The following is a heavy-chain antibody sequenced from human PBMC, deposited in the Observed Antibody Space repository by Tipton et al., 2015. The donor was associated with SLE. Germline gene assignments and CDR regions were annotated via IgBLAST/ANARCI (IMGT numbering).Heavy chain of an antibody. Sequence: TLSLTCTVSGDSISSGTYYWSWIRQPAGKGLEWIGHIYTTGVTTYNPSFKSRVTMSVDTSNNRFSLNLTSVTAADTAVFYCARESAPSRGYFDLWGRGTLVTVSS. D-gene: IGHD2-15*01. V-gene: IGHV4-61*09. CDR3: ARESAPSRGYFDL. CDR1: GDSISSGTYY. J-gene: IGHJ2*01. CDR2: IYTTGVT.